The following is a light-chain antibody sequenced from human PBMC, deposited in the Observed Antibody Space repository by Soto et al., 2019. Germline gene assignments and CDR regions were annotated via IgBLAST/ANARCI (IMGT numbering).Light chain of an antibody. CDR3: QKYNSAPRT. Sequence: DIQMTQSPSSRSASVGDRVTITCRASQGIGNYLAWYQQKPGKVPKLLIYAASTLQSGVPSRFSGSGSGTDFTLTISSLQPEDVATYYCQKYNSAPRTFGQGTKVEIK. CDR2: AAS. J-gene: IGKJ1*01. V-gene: IGKV1-27*01. CDR1: QGIGNY.